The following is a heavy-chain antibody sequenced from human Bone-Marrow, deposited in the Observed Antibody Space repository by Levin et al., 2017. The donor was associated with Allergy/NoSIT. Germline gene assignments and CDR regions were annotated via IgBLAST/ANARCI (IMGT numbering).Heavy chain of an antibody. CDR3: ARGVPAAPRNFDY. D-gene: IGHD2-2*01. V-gene: IGHV1-2*02. J-gene: IGHJ4*02. Sequence: GESLKISCKASGYTFTGYYMHWVRQAPGQGLEWMGWINPNSGGTNYAQKFQGRVTMTRDTSISTAYMELSRLRSDDTAVYYCARGVPAAPRNFDYWGQGTLVTVSS. CDR2: INPNSGGT. CDR1: GYTFTGYY.